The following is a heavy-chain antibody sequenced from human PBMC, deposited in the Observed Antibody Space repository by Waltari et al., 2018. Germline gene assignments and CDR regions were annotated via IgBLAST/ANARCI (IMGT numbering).Heavy chain of an antibody. D-gene: IGHD4-4*01. Sequence: QVQLVQSGAEVKKPGASVKVSCKASGYTFNAYYIHWVRQAPGQGREWMGGINPNRGGTKDEQKFQGWVTMTRDTSSNTAYLEVSGRGSDDTAVYYCARQATDYSSYWFHPWGQGTLVTVSS. CDR3: ARQATDYSSYWFHP. CDR2: INPNRGGT. J-gene: IGHJ5*02. CDR1: GYTFNAYY. V-gene: IGHV1-2*04.